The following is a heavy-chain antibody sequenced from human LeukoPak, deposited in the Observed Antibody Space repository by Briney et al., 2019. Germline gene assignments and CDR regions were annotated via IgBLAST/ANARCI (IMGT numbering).Heavy chain of an antibody. CDR2: ISGSGGST. CDR1: GFTFSSYA. D-gene: IGHD3-22*01. Sequence: GGSLRLSCAASGFTFSSYAMSWVRQAPGKGLEWVSAISGSGGSTYYANSVKGRFTISRDNSKNTLYLQMNSLRAEDTAVYYCAKAQFFSYYYDSSGYYPFDYWGQGTLVTVSS. V-gene: IGHV3-23*01. J-gene: IGHJ4*02. CDR3: AKAQFFSYYYDSSGYYPFDY.